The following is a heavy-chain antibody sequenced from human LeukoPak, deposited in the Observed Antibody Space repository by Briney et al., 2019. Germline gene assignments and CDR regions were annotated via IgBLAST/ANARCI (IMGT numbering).Heavy chain of an antibody. Sequence: SETLSLTCTVSGGSISSYYWSWIRQPPGKGLEWIGYIYYSGSTNYNPSLKSRVTISVDTSKNQFSLKLGSVTAADTAVYYCARALVLVGATDYWGQGTLVTVSS. CDR1: GGSISSYY. V-gene: IGHV4-59*01. D-gene: IGHD1-26*01. CDR2: IYYSGST. CDR3: ARALVLVGATDY. J-gene: IGHJ4*02.